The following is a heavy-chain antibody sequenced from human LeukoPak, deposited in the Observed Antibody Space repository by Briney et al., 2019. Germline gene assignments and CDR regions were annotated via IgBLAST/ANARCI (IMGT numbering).Heavy chain of an antibody. J-gene: IGHJ6*03. Sequence: GGSLRLSCVASGFTFSRYWMHWVRQAPGKGLVWVSRINSDGRSTNYADSVKGRFSISRDNAKNTLYLQMNSLRAEDTAVYYCARVTGYYDSSGYFTPYYYYYYMDVWGKGTTVTVSS. CDR2: INSDGRST. V-gene: IGHV3-74*01. D-gene: IGHD3-22*01. CDR1: GFTFSRYW. CDR3: ARVTGYYDSSGYFTPYYYYYYMDV.